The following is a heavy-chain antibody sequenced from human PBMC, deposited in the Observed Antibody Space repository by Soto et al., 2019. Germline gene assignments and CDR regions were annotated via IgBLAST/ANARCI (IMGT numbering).Heavy chain of an antibody. Sequence: QVQLVESGGGVVQPGRSLRLSCAASGFTFSSYAMHWVRQAPGKGLEWVAVISYDGSNKYYADSVKGRFTISSDNSKNTLYLQMNSLRAEDTAVYYCAREENCGGDCYSAYFQHWGQGTLVTVSS. CDR1: GFTFSSYA. J-gene: IGHJ1*01. V-gene: IGHV3-30-3*01. CDR3: AREENCGGDCYSAYFQH. D-gene: IGHD2-21*02. CDR2: ISYDGSNK.